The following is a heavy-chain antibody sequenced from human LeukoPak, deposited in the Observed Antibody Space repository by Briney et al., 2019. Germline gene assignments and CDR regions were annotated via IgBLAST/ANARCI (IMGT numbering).Heavy chain of an antibody. Sequence: SVTVSFTASGGTFSRHAISWVRQAPGQGLEWMGGITPMVGTANYAQKFQGRVTITADESTSTAYMELSSLRSEDTAVYYCVRDGSYYDSSGYYYLYWGQGTLVTVSS. CDR3: VRDGSYYDSSGYYYLY. CDR2: ITPMVGTA. CDR1: GGTFSRHA. V-gene: IGHV1-69*13. D-gene: IGHD3-22*01. J-gene: IGHJ4*02.